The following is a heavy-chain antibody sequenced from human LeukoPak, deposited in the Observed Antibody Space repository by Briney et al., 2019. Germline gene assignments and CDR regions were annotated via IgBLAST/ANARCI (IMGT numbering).Heavy chain of an antibody. D-gene: IGHD2-21*01. J-gene: IGHJ4*02. Sequence: SGTLSLTCTVSGGSISSSSNYWGWIRQPPGKGLEWIGNIYSSGSTYYNPSLRSRVTISIDTSRNQFSLKLSSVTAADTAVYYCARRVVAYSGPKYYFDYWGQGTLVTVSS. V-gene: IGHV4-39*01. CDR2: IYSSGST. CDR1: GGSISSSSNY. CDR3: ARRVVAYSGPKYYFDY.